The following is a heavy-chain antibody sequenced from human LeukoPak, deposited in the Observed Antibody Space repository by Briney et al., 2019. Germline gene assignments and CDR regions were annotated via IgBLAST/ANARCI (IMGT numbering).Heavy chain of an antibody. CDR3: ARDRGIDRFDN. D-gene: IGHD3-16*02. CDR2: IKQDGSEQ. J-gene: IGHJ4*02. Sequence: GGSLRLSCAASGFTFSSYAMSWVRQAPGKGLEWVANIKQDGSEQYYVDSVKGRFTISRDNAKNSLYLQMISLRAEDTAVYYCARDRGIDRFDNWGQGTLVTVSS. V-gene: IGHV3-7*01. CDR1: GFTFSSYA.